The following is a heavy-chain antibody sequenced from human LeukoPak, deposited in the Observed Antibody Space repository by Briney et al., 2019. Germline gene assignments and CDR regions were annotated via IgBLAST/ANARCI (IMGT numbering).Heavy chain of an antibody. V-gene: IGHV1-69*04. CDR3: AREKGYCSSTSCFDAFDI. CDR1: GGTFSSYT. D-gene: IGHD2-2*01. Sequence: SVKVSCKASGGTFSSYTISWVRQAPGQGLEWMGRIIPILGIANYAQKFQGRVTITADKSTSTAYMELSSLRSEDTAVYYWAREKGYCSSTSCFDAFDIWGQGTMVTVSS. CDR2: IIPILGIA. J-gene: IGHJ3*02.